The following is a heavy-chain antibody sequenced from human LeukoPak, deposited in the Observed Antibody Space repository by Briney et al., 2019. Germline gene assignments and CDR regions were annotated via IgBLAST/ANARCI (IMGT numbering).Heavy chain of an antibody. CDR1: GFTFSSYW. CDR2: INSDGSST. V-gene: IGHV3-74*01. D-gene: IGHD3-3*01. Sequence: GGSLRLSCAASGFTFSSYWMHWVRQAPGKGLVWVSRINSDGSSTSYADSVKGRFTISRDNAKNTLYLQMNSLRAEDTAVYYCASPATRYYDFWSGYYIGGFDYWGQGTLVTVSS. J-gene: IGHJ4*02. CDR3: ASPATRYYDFWSGYYIGGFDY.